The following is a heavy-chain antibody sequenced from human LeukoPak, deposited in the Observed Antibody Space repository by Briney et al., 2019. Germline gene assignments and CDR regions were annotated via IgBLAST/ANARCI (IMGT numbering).Heavy chain of an antibody. CDR1: RASISDNY. V-gene: IGHV4-4*07. CDR2: TYTSGDT. J-gene: IGHJ4*02. D-gene: IGHD6-13*01. CDR3: TIGGASGSLAH. Sequence: TPSQTLSLTCTVSRASISDNYWSWSRQPAGKALEWIGRTYTSGDTNYNPSLKSRASVSVDTSKNQFYLSLRYVTAEDTAVYYCTIGGASGSLAHWGPGTLVTVSS.